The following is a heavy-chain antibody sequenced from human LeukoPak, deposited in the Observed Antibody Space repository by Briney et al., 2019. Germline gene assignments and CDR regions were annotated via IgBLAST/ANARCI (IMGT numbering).Heavy chain of an antibody. V-gene: IGHV3-33*06. CDR1: GFTFSTYA. Sequence: GGSLRLSCAASGFTFSTYAMHWVRQAPGKGLEWVAVIWYDGSNKYYADSVKGRFTISRDNSKNTLYLQMSSLRAEDTAVYYCAKGKGNYYDRSGYYVLDYWGQGTLVTVSS. CDR2: IWYDGSNK. J-gene: IGHJ4*02. CDR3: AKGKGNYYDRSGYYVLDY. D-gene: IGHD3-22*01.